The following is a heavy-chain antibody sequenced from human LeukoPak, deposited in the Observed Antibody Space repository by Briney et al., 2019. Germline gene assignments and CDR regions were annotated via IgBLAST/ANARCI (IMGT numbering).Heavy chain of an antibody. CDR3: AREFYGDLTY. CDR1: GFTFGSSP. CDR2: IGIKVNNYEI. J-gene: IGHJ4*02. V-gene: IGHV3-73*01. D-gene: IGHD4-17*01. Sequence: GGSLRLSCAASGFTFGSSPIYWVRQASGKGLEWVGHIGIKVNNYEIAYAASVQGRFTISRDDSKNTAYLQMSSLKIDDTAVYYCAREFYGDLTYWGQGTLVTVSS.